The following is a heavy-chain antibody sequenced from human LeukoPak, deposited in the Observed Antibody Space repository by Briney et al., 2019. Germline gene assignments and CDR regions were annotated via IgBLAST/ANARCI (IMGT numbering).Heavy chain of an antibody. V-gene: IGHV4-39*07. D-gene: IGHD6-19*01. Sequence: SETLSLTCTVSGGSISSSSYYWSWIRQPPGKGLEWIGEINHSGSTNYNPSLKSRVTISVDTSKNQFSLKLSSVTAADTAVYYCARRQFSGWYPNWGQGTLVTVSS. CDR1: GGSISSSSYY. CDR3: ARRQFSGWYPN. CDR2: INHSGST. J-gene: IGHJ4*02.